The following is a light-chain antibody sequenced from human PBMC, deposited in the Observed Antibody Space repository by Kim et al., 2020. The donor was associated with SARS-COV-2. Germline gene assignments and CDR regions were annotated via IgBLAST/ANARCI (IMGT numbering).Light chain of an antibody. CDR1: QSVSSSS. J-gene: IGKJ4*01. Sequence: GERATRSCRASQSVSSSSLAWYQQKPGQAPRLLIYGASSRATGIPDRFSGSGSGTDFTLTISRLEPEDFAVYYCQQYGSSPQGLTFGGGTKVDIK. CDR3: QQYGSSPQGLT. CDR2: GAS. V-gene: IGKV3-20*01.